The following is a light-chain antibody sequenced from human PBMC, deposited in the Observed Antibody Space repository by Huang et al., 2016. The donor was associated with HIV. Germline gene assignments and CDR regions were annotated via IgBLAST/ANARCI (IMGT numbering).Light chain of an antibody. J-gene: IGKJ2*01. CDR3: QHYNNWPYT. CDR1: QGVRNN. CDR2: GAS. V-gene: IGKV3-15*01. Sequence: EIVMTQSPATLSVSPGERATLSCRASQGVRNNLAWYQQKPGQAPRLLIYGASTRAAGIPARCSGSGSGTEFTLTISSLQSEDFAVYYCQHYNNWPYTFGQGTKLEIK.